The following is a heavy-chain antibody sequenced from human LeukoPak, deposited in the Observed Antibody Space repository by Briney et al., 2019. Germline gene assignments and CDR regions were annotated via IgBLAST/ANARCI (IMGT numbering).Heavy chain of an antibody. Sequence: GASVKVSCKASGYTFTGYYMHWVRQAPGQGLEWMGWINPNSGGTNYAQKFQGRVTMTRDTSISTAYMELSRLRSDDTAVYYCAREASIVGAFGAFDIWGQGTMVTVSS. V-gene: IGHV1-2*02. CDR2: INPNSGGT. CDR3: AREASIVGAFGAFDI. CDR1: GYTFTGYY. J-gene: IGHJ3*02. D-gene: IGHD1-26*01.